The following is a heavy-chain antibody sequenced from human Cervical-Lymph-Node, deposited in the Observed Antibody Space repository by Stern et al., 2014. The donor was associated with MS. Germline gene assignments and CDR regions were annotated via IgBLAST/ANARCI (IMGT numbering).Heavy chain of an antibody. Sequence: VQLVESGAEVKKPGSSVKVSCKDSGGTFTRHAFGWVRQAPGQGLEWVGGIILVLGTTDYSQQFQARVTITADESTSTVYRELSSLRSDDTAVYYCARGGRDYFYYYYGMDAWGQGTTVTVSS. CDR1: GGTFTRHA. CDR2: IILVLGTT. D-gene: IGHD2/OR15-2a*01. J-gene: IGHJ6*02. V-gene: IGHV1-69*01. CDR3: ARGGRDYFYYYYGMDA.